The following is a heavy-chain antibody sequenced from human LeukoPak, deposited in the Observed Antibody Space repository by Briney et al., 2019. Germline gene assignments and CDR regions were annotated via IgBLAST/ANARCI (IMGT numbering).Heavy chain of an antibody. CDR1: GFTFSSYG. V-gene: IGHV3-23*01. D-gene: IGHD3-22*01. CDR3: AKEITSRYYYDSSGYYANDY. J-gene: IGHJ4*02. CDR2: ISGSGGST. Sequence: GGSLRLSCAASGFTFSSYGMSWVRQAPGKGLEWVSAISGSGGSTYYADSVKGRFTISRDNSKNTLYLQMNSLRAEDTAVYYCAKEITSRYYYDSSGYYANDYWGQGTLVTVSS.